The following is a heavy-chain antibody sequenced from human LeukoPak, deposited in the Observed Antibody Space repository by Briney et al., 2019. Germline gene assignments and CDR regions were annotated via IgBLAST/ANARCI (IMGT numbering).Heavy chain of an antibody. CDR1: GYTFTGYY. D-gene: IGHD3-10*01. Sequence: GASVKVSCKASGYTFTGYYMHWVRQAPGQGLEWMGWINPNSGGTNYAQKFQGRVTMARDTSISTANMELSRLTSDDTAVYYCARDTPNSNVWFGELFLWGQGTLVTVSS. CDR2: INPNSGGT. J-gene: IGHJ4*02. CDR3: ARDTPNSNVWFGELFL. V-gene: IGHV1-2*02.